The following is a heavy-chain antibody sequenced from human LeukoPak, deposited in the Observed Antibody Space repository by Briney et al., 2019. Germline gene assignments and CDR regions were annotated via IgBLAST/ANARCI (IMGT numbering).Heavy chain of an antibody. Sequence: GGSLRLSCAASGFTFRNYGIHWVRQAPGKGLEWVAGMWYDGSQEYYADSVKGRFTISRDNSKNTLYVQMSNLRAEDTAVYYCAGGGSAMASYWGQGTLVTVSS. CDR3: AGGGSAMASY. CDR2: MWYDGSQE. CDR1: GFTFRNYG. V-gene: IGHV3-33*01. J-gene: IGHJ4*02. D-gene: IGHD5-18*01.